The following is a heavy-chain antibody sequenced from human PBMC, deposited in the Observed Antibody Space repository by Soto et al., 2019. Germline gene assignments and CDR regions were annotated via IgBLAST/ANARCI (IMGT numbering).Heavy chain of an antibody. CDR1: GFSLSTSGVG. CDR3: AQSGLGYGAGSYYPYWYFDL. V-gene: IGHV2-5*02. D-gene: IGHD3-10*01. J-gene: IGHJ2*01. CDR2: IYWDDDK. Sequence: QITLKESGPTLVKPTQTLTLTCTFSGFSLSTSGVGVGWIRQPPGKALEWLALIYWDDDKRYSPSLKSRLTITKDTSKNQMVLTMTNMDPVDTATYYCAQSGLGYGAGSYYPYWYFDLWGRGTLVTVSS.